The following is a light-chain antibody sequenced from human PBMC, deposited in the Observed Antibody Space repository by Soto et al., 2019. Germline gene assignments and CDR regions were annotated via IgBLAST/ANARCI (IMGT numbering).Light chain of an antibody. V-gene: IGLV2-11*01. CDR2: DVI. CDR1: SSDVGAYIY. CDR3: CSYAGSYTHV. J-gene: IGLJ1*01. Sequence: QSALTQPASVSGSPGQSITISCTGTSSDVGAYIYVSWYQQHPGKAPKLIIYDVIKRPSGVPDRFSGSKSGNTASLTISGLQAEDEADYYCCSYAGSYTHVFGTGTKVTVL.